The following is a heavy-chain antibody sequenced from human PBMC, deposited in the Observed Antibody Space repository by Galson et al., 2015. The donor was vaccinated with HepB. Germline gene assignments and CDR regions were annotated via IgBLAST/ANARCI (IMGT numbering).Heavy chain of an antibody. V-gene: IGHV3-48*01. D-gene: IGHD3-22*01. CDR2: INTIGSTI. CDR1: GFTFSSYS. CDR3: ARGTHYYDSSGYYYDLYFDL. J-gene: IGHJ2*01. Sequence: SLRLSCAASGFTFSSYSMNWVRQAPGKGLEWLSHINTIGSTIYYADSVKGRFTISRDNSKNTLYLQMNSLRAEDTAVYYCARGTHYYDSSGYYYDLYFDLWGRGTLVTVSS.